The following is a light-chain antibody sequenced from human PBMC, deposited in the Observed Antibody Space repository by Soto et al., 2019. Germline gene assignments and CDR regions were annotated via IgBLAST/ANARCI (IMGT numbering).Light chain of an antibody. J-gene: IGLJ3*02. Sequence: QSALTQPPSASGTPGQRVTISCSGSNSNIGSNPVNWYQQVPGTAPKLLIYGNNQRPSGVPDRFSGSKSGTSASLAISGLQSEDEADYYCATWDDRLNGWVFGGGTKLTVL. CDR3: ATWDDRLNGWV. CDR2: GNN. V-gene: IGLV1-44*01. CDR1: NSNIGSNP.